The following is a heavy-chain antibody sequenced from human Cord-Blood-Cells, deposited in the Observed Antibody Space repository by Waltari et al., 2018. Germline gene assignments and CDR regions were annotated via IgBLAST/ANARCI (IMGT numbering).Heavy chain of an antibody. CDR1: GGSFSGYY. Sequence: QVQLQQWGAGLLKPSETLSLTCAVYGGSFSGYYWSWIRQPPGKGLEWIGEINHSGSTNCNRSLRGRVTLSVDTAKNQFSRKLSSVTAADTAVYYCARRGTYCSGGSCYSWFDPWGQGTLVTVSS. CDR2: INHSGST. J-gene: IGHJ5*02. D-gene: IGHD2-15*01. V-gene: IGHV4-34*01. CDR3: ARRGTYCSGGSCYSWFDP.